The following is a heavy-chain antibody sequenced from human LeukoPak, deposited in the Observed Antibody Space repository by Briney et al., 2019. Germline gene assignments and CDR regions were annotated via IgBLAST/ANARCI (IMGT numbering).Heavy chain of an antibody. D-gene: IGHD2-21*01. Sequence: GGSLRLSCAASGFTFSSYAMSWVRQAPGKGLEWVSAISGSGGSTYYADSVKGRFTISRDNSKNTLYLQMNSLRAEDTAAYYCARVGTILTGFSFYNWLDPWGQGTLVTVSS. V-gene: IGHV3-23*01. CDR2: ISGSGGST. CDR1: GFTFSSYA. CDR3: ARVGTILTGFSFYNWLDP. J-gene: IGHJ5*02.